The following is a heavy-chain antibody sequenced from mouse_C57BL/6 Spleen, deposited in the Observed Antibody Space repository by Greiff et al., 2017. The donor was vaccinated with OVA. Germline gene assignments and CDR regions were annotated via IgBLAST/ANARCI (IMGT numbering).Heavy chain of an antibody. CDR3: ARFDYDGDWYFDV. J-gene: IGHJ1*03. V-gene: IGHV1-18*01. CDR1: GYTFTDSN. CDR2: INPNNGGT. Sequence: VQLQQSGPELVKPGASVKIPCKASGYTFTDSNMDWVKQSHGKSLEWIGDINPNNGGTIYNQKFKGKATLTVDQSSSTAYMALRSLTSEDTAVYYCARFDYDGDWYFDVWGTGTTVTVSS. D-gene: IGHD2-4*01.